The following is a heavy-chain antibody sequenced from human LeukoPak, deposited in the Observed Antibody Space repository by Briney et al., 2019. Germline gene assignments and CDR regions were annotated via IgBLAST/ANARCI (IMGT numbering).Heavy chain of an antibody. D-gene: IGHD5-12*01. J-gene: IGHJ4*02. CDR3: ARPYGGYHFDY. V-gene: IGHV3-30*19. Sequence: PGGSLRLSCAASGFTFSSYGMHWVRQAPGKGLEWVAVISYDGSNKYYAGSVKGRFTISRDNSKNTLYLQMNSLRAEDTAVYYCARPYGGYHFDYWGQGTLVTVSS. CDR1: GFTFSSYG. CDR2: ISYDGSNK.